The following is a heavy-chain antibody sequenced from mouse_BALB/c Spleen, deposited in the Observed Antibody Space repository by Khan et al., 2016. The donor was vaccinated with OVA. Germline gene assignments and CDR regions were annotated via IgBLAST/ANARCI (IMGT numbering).Heavy chain of an antibody. J-gene: IGHJ4*01. D-gene: IGHD2-12*01. CDR3: ARGGAADYRNDGGAMEY. CDR1: GYTFTTAG. Sequence: QIQLVQSGPELKKPGETVRISCKASGYTFTTAGMQWVQKMPGKGLKWIGWINTHSGVPKYAEDFKGRFAFSLETSASTAYLQITNLKNEDTATXLCARGGAADYRNDGGAMEYWGQGTSVTVSS. V-gene: IGHV9-4*02. CDR2: INTHSGVP.